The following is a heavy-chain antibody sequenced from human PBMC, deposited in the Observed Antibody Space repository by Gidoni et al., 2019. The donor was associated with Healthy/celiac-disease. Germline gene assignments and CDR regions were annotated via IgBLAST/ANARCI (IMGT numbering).Heavy chain of an antibody. J-gene: IGHJ4*02. CDR1: GCTFSSYW. Sequence: EVQLVESGGGLVQPGGSLRLSCAAYGCTFSSYWMSWVRQAPGKGLEWVANIKQDGSEKYYVDSVKGRFTISRDNAKNSLYLQMNSLRAEDTAVYYCASVGPDSSGYHDYWGQGTLVTVSS. CDR2: IKQDGSEK. V-gene: IGHV3-7*01. D-gene: IGHD3-22*01. CDR3: ASVGPDSSGYHDY.